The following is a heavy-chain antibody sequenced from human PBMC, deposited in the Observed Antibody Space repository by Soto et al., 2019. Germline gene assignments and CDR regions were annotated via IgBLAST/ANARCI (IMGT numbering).Heavy chain of an antibody. CDR2: IIPIFGTA. CDR3: ARAPLGGPAYYYYGMDV. D-gene: IGHD6-25*01. V-gene: IGHV1-69*12. Sequence: QVQLVQSGAEVKKPGSSVKVSCKASGGTFSSYAISWVRQAPGQGLEWMGGIIPIFGTANYAQKFQGRVTITADESTSTSYMELSSLRSEDTAVYYFARAPLGGPAYYYYGMDVWGQGTTVTVSS. CDR1: GGTFSSYA. J-gene: IGHJ6*02.